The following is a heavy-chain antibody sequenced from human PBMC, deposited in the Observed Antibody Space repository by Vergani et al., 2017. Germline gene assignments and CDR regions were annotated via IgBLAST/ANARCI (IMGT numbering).Heavy chain of an antibody. J-gene: IGHJ5*02. Sequence: QVQLQQWGAGLLKPSETLSLTCAVYGGSFSGYYWSWIRQPPGKGLEWIGEINHSGSTNYNPSLKSRVTISVDTSKNQFCLKLSSVTAADTAVYYCARALGGSYYGWFDPWGQGTLVTVSS. D-gene: IGHD1-26*01. CDR1: GGSFSGYY. CDR3: ARALGGSYYGWFDP. V-gene: IGHV4-34*01. CDR2: INHSGST.